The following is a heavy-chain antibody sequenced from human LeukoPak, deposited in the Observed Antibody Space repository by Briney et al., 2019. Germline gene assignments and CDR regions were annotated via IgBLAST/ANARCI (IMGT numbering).Heavy chain of an antibody. D-gene: IGHD3-22*01. CDR3: ARSYYDTRGDFDP. CDR2: IHHSGTT. Sequence: SETLSLTCTVSGYSISIGYYWGWVRQPPGKGLEWIGTIHHSGTTYYSPSLRSRVTTSVDTSKNQFSLSLSSVTAADTAVYYCARSYYDTRGDFDPWGQGTLVNVSS. CDR1: GYSISIGYY. J-gene: IGHJ5*02. V-gene: IGHV4-38-2*02.